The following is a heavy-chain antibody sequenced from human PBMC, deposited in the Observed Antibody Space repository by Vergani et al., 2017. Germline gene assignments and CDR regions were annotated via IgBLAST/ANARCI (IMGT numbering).Heavy chain of an antibody. CDR2: ISYDGSNK. CDR3: ARDGADIVVVVAATLGSFDY. CDR1: GFTFSSYA. J-gene: IGHJ4*02. Sequence: QVQLVESGGGVVQPGRSLRLSCAASGFTFSSYAMHWVRQAPGKGLEWVAVISYDGSNKYYADSVKGRFTISRDNSKNTLYLHMNSLRAEDTAVYYCARDGADIVVVVAATLGSFDYWGQGTLVTVSS. V-gene: IGHV3-30-3*01. D-gene: IGHD2-15*01.